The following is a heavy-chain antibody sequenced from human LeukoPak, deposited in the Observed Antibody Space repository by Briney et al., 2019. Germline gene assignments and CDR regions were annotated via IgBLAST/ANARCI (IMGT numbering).Heavy chain of an antibody. J-gene: IGHJ5*02. CDR2: IYSAGST. D-gene: IGHD6-13*01. CDR1: GFTVSSNS. V-gene: IGHV3-53*01. CDR3: ARDLFTSSWYRWFDP. Sequence: GGSLRLSCTVSGFTVSSNSMSWVRQAPGKGLEWVSFIYSAGSTHYSDSVKGRFTISIDNSKNTLYLQMNSLRAEDTAVYYCARDLFTSSWYRWFDPWGQGTLVTVSS.